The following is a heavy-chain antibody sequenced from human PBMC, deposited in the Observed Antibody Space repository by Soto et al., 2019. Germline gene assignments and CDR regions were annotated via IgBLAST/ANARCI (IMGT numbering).Heavy chain of an antibody. CDR2: INHSGST. Sequence: PSETLSLTCVVYGGSFSGYFWTWIRQPPGKGLEWIGEINHSGSTNYNPSLKSRVIISGDTSKNQFSLNLSSVTAADTAVYYCARALPYGGSWRADGFDIWGQGTMVTVSS. V-gene: IGHV4-34*01. CDR3: ARALPYGGSWRADGFDI. CDR1: GGSFSGYF. D-gene: IGHD6-13*01. J-gene: IGHJ3*02.